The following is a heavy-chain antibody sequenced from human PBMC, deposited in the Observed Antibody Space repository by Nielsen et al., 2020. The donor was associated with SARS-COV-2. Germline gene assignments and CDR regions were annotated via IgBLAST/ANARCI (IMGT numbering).Heavy chain of an antibody. D-gene: IGHD2-15*01. CDR3: ARGIVVVVAASDWFDP. CDR2: IYYSGST. J-gene: IGHJ5*02. Sequence: SETLSLTCTVSGGSISSSSYYWSWIRQPPGKGLEWIGYIYYSGSTNYNPSLKSRVTISVDTSKNQFSLKLSSVTAADTAVYYCARGIVVVVAASDWFDPWGQGTLVTVSS. V-gene: IGHV4-61*05. CDR1: GGSISSSSYY.